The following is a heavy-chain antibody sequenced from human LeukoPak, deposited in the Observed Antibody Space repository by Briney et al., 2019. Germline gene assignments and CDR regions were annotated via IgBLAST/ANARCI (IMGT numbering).Heavy chain of an antibody. CDR1: GYTFTSYG. J-gene: IGHJ4*02. Sequence: ASVKVSCKASGYTFTSYGISWVRQAPGQGLEWMGWINAYNGNTNYAQKLQGRVTMTTDTSMSTAYMELRSLSSDDTAVYYCARDSDLGWAVAVTAPFDYWGQGTLVTVSS. V-gene: IGHV1-18*01. CDR2: INAYNGNT. D-gene: IGHD6-19*01. CDR3: ARDSDLGWAVAVTAPFDY.